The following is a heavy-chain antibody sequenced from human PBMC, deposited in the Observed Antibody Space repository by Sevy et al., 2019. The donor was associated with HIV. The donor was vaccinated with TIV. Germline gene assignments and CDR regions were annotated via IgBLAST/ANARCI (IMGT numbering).Heavy chain of an antibody. CDR2: IYSGGST. V-gene: IGHV3-53*01. D-gene: IGHD3-10*01. CDR1: GFTVSSNY. Sequence: QHGGSLRLSCAASGFTVSSNYMSWVRQAPGKGLEWVSVIYSGGSTYYADSVKGRFTISRDNSKNTLYLQMNSLRAEDTAVYYCARGPRSPTMVLEGWFDPWGQGTLVTVSS. CDR3: ARGPRSPTMVLEGWFDP. J-gene: IGHJ5*02.